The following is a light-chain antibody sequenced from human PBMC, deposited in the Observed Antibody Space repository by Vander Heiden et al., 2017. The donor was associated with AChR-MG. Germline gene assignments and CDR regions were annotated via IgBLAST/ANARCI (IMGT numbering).Light chain of an antibody. Sequence: IQLTQSPSSLSASVGDRVTITCRASQGISSHLAWYQQKPGKGPRLLIYATSTLQSGVPSRFSGSGSGTHFTLTTSSLQPEDLATYYCQHLNAYPLTFGGGTKVEI. CDR1: QGISSH. CDR2: ATS. V-gene: IGKV1-9*01. CDR3: QHLNAYPLT. J-gene: IGKJ4*01.